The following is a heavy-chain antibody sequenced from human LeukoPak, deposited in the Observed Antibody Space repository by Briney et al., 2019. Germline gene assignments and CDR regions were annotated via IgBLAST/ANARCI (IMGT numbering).Heavy chain of an antibody. Sequence: PGGSLRLSCAASGFTFSSYGMHWVRQAPGKGLEWVAVIWYDGSNKYYADSVKGRFTIARDNAMNSLYLQMNSLRAEDTAVYFCARDRRGPFDYWGQGTLVTVSS. CDR1: GFTFSSYG. CDR2: IWYDGSNK. CDR3: ARDRRGPFDY. D-gene: IGHD3-10*01. V-gene: IGHV3-33*01. J-gene: IGHJ4*02.